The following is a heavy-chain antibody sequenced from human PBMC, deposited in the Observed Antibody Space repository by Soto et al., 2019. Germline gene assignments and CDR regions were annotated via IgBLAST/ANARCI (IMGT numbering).Heavy chain of an antibody. V-gene: IGHV3-7*01. CDR1: GFSFSSYW. CDR2: VSSDGRDK. CDR3: XRDDXXXGXFDY. J-gene: IGHJ4*02. Sequence: EVQLEESGGGLVQPGGSLRLSCAASGFSFSSYWMSWVRQAPGKGPEWVAIVSSDGRDKTYADSVKGRFTISRDNAENSLFLQMNSLRADDTAVXYCXRDDXXXGXFDYWGQGALVTVSS.